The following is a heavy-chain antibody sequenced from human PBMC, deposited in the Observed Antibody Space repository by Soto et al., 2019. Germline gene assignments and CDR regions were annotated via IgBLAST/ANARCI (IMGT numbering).Heavy chain of an antibody. Sequence: EVQLLESGGGLVQPGGSLRLSCAASGFTFSSYAMSWVRRAPGKGQEWVSAISVSGGSTYYADSVKGRFTISRDTSKNTLYRQMNSRRSEDTAVYYCAKGGRCSGGSCDFYFDYWGQGTLVTVSS. CDR3: AKGGRCSGGSCDFYFDY. J-gene: IGHJ4*02. CDR1: GFTFSSYA. V-gene: IGHV3-23*01. CDR2: ISVSGGST. D-gene: IGHD2-15*01.